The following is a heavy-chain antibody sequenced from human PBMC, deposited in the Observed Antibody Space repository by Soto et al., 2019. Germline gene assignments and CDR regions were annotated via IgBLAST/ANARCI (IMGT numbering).Heavy chain of an antibody. Sequence: SETPCLTWTVACGSIGDYCWSCILQPPGKGLEWIGYFYYSGGTNYNPSLKSRITISGDTSRNQFSLKLSSVTAADTAVYFCARAYCSDGSCHPGDPFDIWGHGTMVTVSS. D-gene: IGHD2-15*01. CDR3: ARAYCSDGSCHPGDPFDI. J-gene: IGHJ3*02. CDR2: FYYSGGT. CDR1: CGSIGDYC. V-gene: IGHV4-59*01.